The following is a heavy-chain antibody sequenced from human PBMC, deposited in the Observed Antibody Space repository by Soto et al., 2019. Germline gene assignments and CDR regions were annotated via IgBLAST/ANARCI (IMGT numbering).Heavy chain of an antibody. CDR1: GGTFSSYA. J-gene: IGHJ6*02. CDR3: ASLIAARPRAYYYGMDV. D-gene: IGHD6-6*01. Sequence: QVQLVQSGAEVKKPGSSVKVSCKASGGTFSSYAISWVRQAPGQGLEWMGGIIPIFGTANYAQKFQGRVTITADEYTRNAYMELSSVSSEDKAVYYCASLIAARPRAYYYGMDVWGQGTTVTVSS. V-gene: IGHV1-69*01. CDR2: IIPIFGTA.